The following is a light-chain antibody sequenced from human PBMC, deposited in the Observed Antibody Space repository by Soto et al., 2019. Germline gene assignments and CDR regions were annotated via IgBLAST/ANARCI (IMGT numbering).Light chain of an antibody. CDR1: SSDVGGSNG. CDR3: SSYTSSSTYV. V-gene: IGLV2-18*02. Sequence: QSALTQPPSASGSPGQSVAISCTGTSSDVGGSNGVSWYQQPPGTAPKLIIYDVSNRPSGVPDRFSGSKSGNTASLIISGLQAEDEGDYYCSSYTSSSTYVFGTGTKVTVL. J-gene: IGLJ1*01. CDR2: DVS.